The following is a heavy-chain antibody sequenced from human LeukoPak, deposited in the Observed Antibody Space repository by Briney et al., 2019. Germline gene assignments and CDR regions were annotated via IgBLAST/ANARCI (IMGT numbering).Heavy chain of an antibody. CDR2: VRGSGDST. J-gene: IGHJ6*03. CDR1: GFTFNNYA. V-gene: IGHV3-23*01. D-gene: IGHD6-19*01. CDR3: AKSSGWNIAGRYMDV. Sequence: PGGSLRLSCAASGFTFNNYAMSWVRQAPGKGLECVSVVRGSGDSTYYADSVKGRFTISRDNSKNTLYLQMNSLRAEDTAVYYCAKSSGWNIAGRYMDVWGKGTTVTVSS.